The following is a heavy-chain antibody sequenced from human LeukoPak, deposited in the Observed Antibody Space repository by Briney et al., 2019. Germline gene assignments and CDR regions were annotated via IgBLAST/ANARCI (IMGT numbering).Heavy chain of an antibody. J-gene: IGHJ4*02. CDR3: ARVRAAAGTWDY. V-gene: IGHV1-3*01. CDR1: GYTFTSYA. Sequence: ASVKVSCKASGYTFTSYAMHWVRQAPGQRLEWMGWINAGNGNTKYSQKFQGRVTITRDTSASTAYMELSSLRSEDTAVYYCARVRAAAGTWDYWGQGTLVTVSS. D-gene: IGHD6-13*01. CDR2: INAGNGNT.